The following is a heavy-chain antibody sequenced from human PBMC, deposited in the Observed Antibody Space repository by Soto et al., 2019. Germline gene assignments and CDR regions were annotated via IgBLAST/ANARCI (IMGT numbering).Heavy chain of an antibody. CDR1: GFTFSTYA. D-gene: IGHD5-18*01. CDR2: ISSNGGTT. V-gene: IGHV3-64*01. CDR3: ARDGRAMNDY. J-gene: IGHJ4*02. Sequence: EVQLVESGGGLVQPGGSVRLSCAASGFTFSTYAMQWVRQAPGKGLEFVSSISSNGGTTNYAYSVKGRFTISRDNSRDTLYLQMGSLRPEDMAVYDCARDGRAMNDYWGQGTLVTVSS.